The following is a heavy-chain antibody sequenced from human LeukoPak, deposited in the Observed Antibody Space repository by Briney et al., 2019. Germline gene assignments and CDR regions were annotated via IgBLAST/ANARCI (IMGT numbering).Heavy chain of an antibody. CDR2: IFYSGST. Sequence: SETLSLTCTVSGGSINSGGYYWSWIRQHPGKGLEWIGYIFYSGSTYYNPSLKSRVTISVDTSKNQFSLKLSSVTAADTAVYYCARLTLTGSLNWGQGTLVTVSS. D-gene: IGHD7-27*01. V-gene: IGHV4-31*03. CDR1: GGSINSGGYY. CDR3: ARLTLTGSLN. J-gene: IGHJ4*02.